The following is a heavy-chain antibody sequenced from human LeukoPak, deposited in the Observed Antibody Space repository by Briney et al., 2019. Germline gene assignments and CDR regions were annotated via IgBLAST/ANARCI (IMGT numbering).Heavy chain of an antibody. Sequence: PSETLSLTCTVSGGSISSYYWSWIRQPPGKGLEWIGYIYYSGSTNYNPSLKSRVTISVDTSKNQFSLKLSSVTAADTAVYYCARGNLYYYYYGMDVWGQGTTVTVSS. CDR1: GGSISSYY. J-gene: IGHJ6*02. CDR3: ARGNLYYYYYGMDV. V-gene: IGHV4-59*12. D-gene: IGHD4-4*01. CDR2: IYYSGST.